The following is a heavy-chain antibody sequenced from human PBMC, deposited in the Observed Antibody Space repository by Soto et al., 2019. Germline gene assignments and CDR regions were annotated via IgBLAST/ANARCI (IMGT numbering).Heavy chain of an antibody. V-gene: IGHV4-39*01. Sequence: SETLSLTCTVSGGSISSSSYYWGWIRQPPGKGLEWIGSIYYSGSTYYNPSLKSRVTISVDTSKNQFSLKLSSVTAADTAVYYCARWPSTRGGYYYYGMDVWGQGTTVTVSS. D-gene: IGHD2-2*01. J-gene: IGHJ6*02. CDR2: IYYSGST. CDR3: ARWPSTRGGYYYYGMDV. CDR1: GGSISSSSYY.